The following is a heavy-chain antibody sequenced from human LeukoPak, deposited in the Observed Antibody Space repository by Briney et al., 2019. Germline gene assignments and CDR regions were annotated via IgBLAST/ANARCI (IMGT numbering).Heavy chain of an antibody. CDR1: GYTFSSYD. CDR3: ARSVVGVRKRNDY. Sequence: ASVKVSCKASGYTFSSYDIIWVRQGPGQRLEWRGWMNPNSGHTCYAHKVQGRVTMTRSTSISTAYMELTSLTSEDSAVYYCARSVVGVRKRNDYWGQGTLVTVSS. D-gene: IGHD3-16*01. J-gene: IGHJ4*02. CDR2: MNPNSGHT. V-gene: IGHV1-8*01.